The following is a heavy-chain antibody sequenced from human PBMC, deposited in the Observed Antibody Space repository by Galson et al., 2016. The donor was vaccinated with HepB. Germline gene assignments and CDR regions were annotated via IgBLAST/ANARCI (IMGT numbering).Heavy chain of an antibody. CDR3: ARDLGITIFGVARLGAFDI. Sequence: SVKVSCKASGYTFISYGINWVRQAPGQGLEWMGWIGAYTGNTNYAQNLQGRVTMTTDTSSSTAYMELRSLGSDDTAVYYCARDLGITIFGVARLGAFDIWGQETMVTVSS. V-gene: IGHV1-18*01. J-gene: IGHJ3*02. CDR1: GYTFISYG. CDR2: IGAYTGNT. D-gene: IGHD3-3*01.